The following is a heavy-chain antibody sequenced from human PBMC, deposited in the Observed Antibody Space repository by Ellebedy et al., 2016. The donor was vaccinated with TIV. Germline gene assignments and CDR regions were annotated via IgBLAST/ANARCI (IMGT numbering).Heavy chain of an antibody. J-gene: IGHJ3*02. V-gene: IGHV1-2*02. CDR1: GYTFTGYY. Sequence: AASVKVSCKASGYTFTGYYMHWVRQAPGQGLEWMGWINPNSGGTNYAQKFQGRVTMTRDTSISTAYMELSRLRSDDTAVYYCARGYGGGSYYGLVPFDIWGQGTMVTVSS. CDR3: ARGYGGGSYYGLVPFDI. CDR2: INPNSGGT. D-gene: IGHD1-26*01.